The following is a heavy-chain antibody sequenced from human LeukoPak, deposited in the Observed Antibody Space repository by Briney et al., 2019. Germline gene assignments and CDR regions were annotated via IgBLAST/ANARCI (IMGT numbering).Heavy chain of an antibody. CDR2: IYYSGST. CDR1: GGSISSYY. D-gene: IGHD6-19*01. J-gene: IGHJ4*02. CDR3: ASCIAVAGTWGIDY. V-gene: IGHV4-59*12. Sequence: SETLSLTCTVSGGSISSYYWSWIRQPPGKGLEWIGYIYYSGSTYYNPSLKSRVTISVDTSKNQFSLKLSSVTAADTAVYYCASCIAVAGTWGIDYWGQGTLVTVSS.